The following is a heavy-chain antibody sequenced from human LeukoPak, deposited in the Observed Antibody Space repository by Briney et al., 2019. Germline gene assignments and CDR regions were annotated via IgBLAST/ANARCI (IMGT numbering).Heavy chain of an antibody. CDR2: ISSSSSYI. CDR3: ARDAAGAAAGTKGGFDP. V-gene: IGHV3-21*01. Sequence: PGGSLRLSCAASGFTFSSYSMNWVRQAPGKGLEWVSSISSSSSYIYYADSVKGRFTISRDNAKNSLYPQMNSLRAEDTAVYYCARDAAGAAAGTKGGFDPWGQGTLVTVSS. J-gene: IGHJ5*02. D-gene: IGHD6-13*01. CDR1: GFTFSSYS.